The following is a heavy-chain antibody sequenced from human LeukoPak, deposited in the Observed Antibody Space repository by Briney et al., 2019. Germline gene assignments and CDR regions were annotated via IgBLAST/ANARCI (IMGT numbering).Heavy chain of an antibody. CDR2: INPSGGST. Sequence: ASVKVSCKASGYTFTSYFMHWVRQAPGQGLEWMGIINPSGGSTSYAQKFQGRVTMTRDTSTSTVYMELSSLRSEDTAVYYCARALIVGGSFDYWGQGTLVTVSS. V-gene: IGHV1-46*01. CDR3: ARALIVGGSFDY. D-gene: IGHD2-15*01. CDR1: GYTFTSYF. J-gene: IGHJ4*02.